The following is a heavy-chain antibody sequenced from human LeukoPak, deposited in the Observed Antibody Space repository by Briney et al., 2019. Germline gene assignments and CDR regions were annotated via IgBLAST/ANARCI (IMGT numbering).Heavy chain of an antibody. CDR1: GFTFSSYG. V-gene: IGHV3-23*01. CDR2: ISGSGGST. CDR3: AKDQEVDTAMIPNDY. D-gene: IGHD5-18*01. J-gene: IGHJ4*02. Sequence: PGGSLRLSCAASGFTFSSYGMSWVRQAPGKGLEWVSAISGSGGSTYYADSVKGRFTISRDNSKNTLYLQMNSLRAEDTAVYYCAKDQEVDTAMIPNDYWGQGTLVTVSS.